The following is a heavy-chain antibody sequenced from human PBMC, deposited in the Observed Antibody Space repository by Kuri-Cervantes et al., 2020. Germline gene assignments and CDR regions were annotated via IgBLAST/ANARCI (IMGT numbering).Heavy chain of an antibody. CDR2: VNWNGDAT. CDR3: ARGGMGLIAVPGAPDY. D-gene: IGHD6-19*01. V-gene: IGHV3-20*04. J-gene: IGHJ4*02. CDR1: GLDFITYS. Sequence: GESLKISCTASGLDFITYSMNWVRQAPGKGLEWVSAVNWNGDATGYVDSVKGRFTISRDNAKTSLHLQMNSLRVEDTAVYYCARGGMGLIAVPGAPDYWGQGTLVTVSS.